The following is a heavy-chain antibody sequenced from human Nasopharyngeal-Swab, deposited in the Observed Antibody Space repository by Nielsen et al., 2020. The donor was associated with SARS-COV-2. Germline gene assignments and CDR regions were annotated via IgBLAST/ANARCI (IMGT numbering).Heavy chain of an antibody. CDR2: FDPEDGER. D-gene: IGHD3-10*01. J-gene: IGHJ3*02. V-gene: IGHV1-24*01. CDR1: GYTLTESS. CDR3: ATQKLWSSGFDI. Sequence: ASVKVSCKVSGYTLTESSMHWVRQAPGKGLEWMGGFDPEDGERFSAQRFQGRVTMTEDTLTDTAYMELSSLRSEDTAVYYCATQKLWSSGFDIWGQGTMVTVSS.